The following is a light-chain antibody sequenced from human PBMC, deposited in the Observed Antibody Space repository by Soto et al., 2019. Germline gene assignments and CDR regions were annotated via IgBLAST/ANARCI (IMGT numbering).Light chain of an antibody. CDR2: DDT. V-gene: IGLV3-21*02. CDR3: QVRETNTDHLV. Sequence: SYELTQAPSMSVAPGQTARITCGGNNIGSKSVHWYQQRPGQAPVVVIYDDTDRPSGIPERFSGSNSGNTATLTISGVEAGDEADYYCQVRETNTDHLVFGGGTSSPS. J-gene: IGLJ3*02. CDR1: NIGSKS.